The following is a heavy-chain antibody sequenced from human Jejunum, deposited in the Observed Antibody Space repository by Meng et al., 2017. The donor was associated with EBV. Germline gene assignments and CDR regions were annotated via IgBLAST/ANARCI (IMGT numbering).Heavy chain of an antibody. CDR2: IYYSGST. D-gene: IGHD5-12*01. CDR3: AGLRYSGYDRAFDY. V-gene: IGHV4-61*03. CDR1: GGSVNSGNVY. Sequence: QLQLQESGPGLVKPSETLSLTCTVSGGSVNSGNVYWSWIRQPPGKGLEWIGYIYYSGSTNYIPSLKSRVTISLDTSKNHFSLKLSSVTAADTAVYYCAGLRYSGYDRAFDYWGQGALVTVSS. J-gene: IGHJ4*02.